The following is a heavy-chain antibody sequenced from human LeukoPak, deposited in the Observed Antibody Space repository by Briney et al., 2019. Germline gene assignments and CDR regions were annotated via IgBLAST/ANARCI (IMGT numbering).Heavy chain of an antibody. CDR2: IIPIFGTA. D-gene: IGHD3-10*01. J-gene: IGHJ4*02. CDR3: ARGSAMVRNLDDY. CDR1: GGTFSSYA. Sequence: GASVKVSCKASGGTFSSYAISWVRQAPGQGLEWMGGIIPIFGTANYAQKFQGRVTITADESTSTAYMELSSLRSDDTAVYYCARGSAMVRNLDDYWGQGTLVTVSS. V-gene: IGHV1-69*13.